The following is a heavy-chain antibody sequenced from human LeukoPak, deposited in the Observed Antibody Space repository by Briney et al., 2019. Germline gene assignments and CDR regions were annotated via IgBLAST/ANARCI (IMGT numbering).Heavy chain of an antibody. CDR1: GFTFSSYA. D-gene: IGHD3-9*01. CDR3: ATHYDILTGYYSPFEY. Sequence: GGSLRLSCAASGFTFSSYAMSWVRQAPGKGPEWVSAISGSGGSTYYADSVKGRFTISRDNSKNTLYLQMNSLRAEDTAVYYCATHYDILTGYYSPFEYWGQGTLVTVSS. J-gene: IGHJ4*02. CDR2: ISGSGGST. V-gene: IGHV3-23*01.